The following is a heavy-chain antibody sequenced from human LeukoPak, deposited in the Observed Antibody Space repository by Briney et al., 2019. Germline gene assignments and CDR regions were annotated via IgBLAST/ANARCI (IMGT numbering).Heavy chain of an antibody. J-gene: IGHJ4*02. Sequence: TGGAPRPRRAASGFPLRSFPLSRVRPAPGKGLEWVSALTGSGGSTYYADSVKGRFTISRDNSKKTLFLQMNSLRAEDTAVYYCAKDLAPAAYWGQGTLVTVSS. V-gene: IGHV3-23*01. D-gene: IGHD2-2*01. CDR1: GFPLRSFP. CDR3: AKDLAPAAY. CDR2: LTGSGGST.